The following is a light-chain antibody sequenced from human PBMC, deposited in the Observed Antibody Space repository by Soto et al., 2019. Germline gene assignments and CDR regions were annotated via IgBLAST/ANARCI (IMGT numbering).Light chain of an antibody. CDR3: QQYDLYPWT. CDR1: QSISSW. V-gene: IGKV1-5*03. Sequence: DIQMTQSPSTLSASVGDRVTITCRASQSISSWLAWYQQKPGKAPKLLFYKASSLETGVPSRFSGSGSGTEFTLTISSLQPDDFATYYCQQYDLYPWTFGQGTTVEI. CDR2: KAS. J-gene: IGKJ1*01.